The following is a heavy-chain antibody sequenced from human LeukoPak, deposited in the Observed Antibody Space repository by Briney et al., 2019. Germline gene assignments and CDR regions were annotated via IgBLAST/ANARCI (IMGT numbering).Heavy chain of an antibody. Sequence: ASVKVSCKASGYSFTSNGFSWVRQAPGQGLEWVGWIGAYNVNTNYAQKPQGRVTMTTDTSTSTAYMELKSLRSDDTAVYYCARDQGYFDYWGQGTLVTVSS. J-gene: IGHJ4*02. V-gene: IGHV1-18*01. CDR1: GYSFTSNG. CDR2: IGAYNVNT. CDR3: ARDQGYFDY.